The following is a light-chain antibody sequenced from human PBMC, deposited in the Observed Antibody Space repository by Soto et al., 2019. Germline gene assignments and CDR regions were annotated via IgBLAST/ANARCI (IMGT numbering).Light chain of an antibody. CDR1: QSIGRS. Sequence: DMQVTQAPSSLSASVGARVTITCRASQSIGRSLNWHQQKPGKAPNVLINVASTLRSGVPSRFSGCGSETDFNLTIHSLQPEDFATYFCQPSFTTPLRFAGGTKVDI. CDR3: QPSFTTPLR. J-gene: IGKJ4*01. V-gene: IGKV1-39*01. CDR2: VAS.